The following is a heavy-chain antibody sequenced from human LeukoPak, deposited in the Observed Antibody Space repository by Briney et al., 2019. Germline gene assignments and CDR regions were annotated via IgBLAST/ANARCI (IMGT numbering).Heavy chain of an antibody. Sequence: GGSLRLSCAASGFTFSNYDMNWVRQAPGKGLEWVSGISGSGDSTYYADPVKGRFAISRDNSKNTLYLQMNSLRAEDTAVYYCAKWGCYDILTGYFSLKKSHFDYWGQGSVVTVSS. D-gene: IGHD3-9*01. CDR3: AKWGCYDILTGYFSLKKSHFDY. J-gene: IGHJ4*02. CDR1: GFTFSNYD. V-gene: IGHV3-23*01. CDR2: ISGSGDST.